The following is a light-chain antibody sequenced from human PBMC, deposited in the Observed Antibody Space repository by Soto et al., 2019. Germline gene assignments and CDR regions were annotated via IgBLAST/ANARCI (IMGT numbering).Light chain of an antibody. CDR3: QQYSIWRT. V-gene: IGKV3D-15*01. CDR1: QSVSSN. J-gene: IGKJ1*01. CDR2: GAS. Sequence: DIVMTHSLATLSVSPCESATLSFRASQSVSSNLAWYQQKPGQAPRLLIYGASTRATGIPARFSGSGSGTEFTLTISSLQSEDFAVYYCQQYSIWRTFGQGTKVDIK.